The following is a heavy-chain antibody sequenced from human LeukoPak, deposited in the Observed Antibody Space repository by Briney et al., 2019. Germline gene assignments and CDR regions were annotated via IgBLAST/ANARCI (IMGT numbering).Heavy chain of an antibody. CDR1: GGSISSSSYY. CDR2: IYYSGST. J-gene: IGHJ3*02. Sequence: PSETLSLTCTVSGGSISSSSYYWAWIRQPPGTGLEWIGGIYYSGSTYYNPSLKSRVTISVDRSKNQFSLKLSSVTAADTAVYYCARYGLLGLSEINGFDIWGQGTMVTVSA. V-gene: IGHV4-39*07. D-gene: IGHD2-2*01. CDR3: ARYGLLGLSEINGFDI.